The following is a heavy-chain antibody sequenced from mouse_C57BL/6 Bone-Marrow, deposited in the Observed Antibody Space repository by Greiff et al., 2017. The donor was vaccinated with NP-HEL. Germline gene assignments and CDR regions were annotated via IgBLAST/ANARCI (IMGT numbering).Heavy chain of an antibody. Sequence: QVQLQQPGAELVKPGASVKLSCKASGYTFTSYWMHWVKQRPGQGLEWIGMIHPNSGSTNYHEKFKSKGTLTVDKSSSTAYMRLSSLTSEDSAIYYCGSITTVVADYWGQGTTLEVSS. J-gene: IGHJ2*01. CDR2: IHPNSGST. V-gene: IGHV1-64*01. CDR3: GSITTVVADY. CDR1: GYTFTSYW. D-gene: IGHD1-1*01.